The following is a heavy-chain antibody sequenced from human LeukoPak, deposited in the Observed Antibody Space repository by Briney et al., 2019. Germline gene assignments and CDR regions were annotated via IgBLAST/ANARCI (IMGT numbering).Heavy chain of an antibody. CDR3: ARLSTAGSSWYEDAFDI. Sequence: GGSLKISCQCPESRFTNYWSAWVRQLPGKGLEWMGIIYPGDSDTKYSPSFQAQFTISADMSRNTAYLQWSRLKASDTAMYYCARLSTAGSSWYEDAFDIWGQGTMVTVSS. CDR2: IYPGDSDT. J-gene: IGHJ3*02. CDR1: ESRFTNYW. D-gene: IGHD6-13*01. V-gene: IGHV5-51*01.